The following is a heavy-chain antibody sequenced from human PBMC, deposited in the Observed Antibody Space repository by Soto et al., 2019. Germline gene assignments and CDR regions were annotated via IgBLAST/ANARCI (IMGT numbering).Heavy chain of an antibody. Sequence: ASVKVSCKACGYTFTSFYMHWVRQAPGQGLEWMGLIYPNTGGTTYAQNFQGRLTMTGDTSTSTLYMELSSLRSEDTAVYFCARDPAGGGASDYWGQGTPVTVSS. J-gene: IGHJ4*02. V-gene: IGHV1-46*01. D-gene: IGHD6-25*01. CDR3: ARDPAGGGASDY. CDR2: IYPNTGGT. CDR1: GYTFTSFY.